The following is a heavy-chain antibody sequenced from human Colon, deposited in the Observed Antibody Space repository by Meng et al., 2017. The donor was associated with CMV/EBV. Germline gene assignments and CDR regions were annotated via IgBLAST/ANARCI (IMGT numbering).Heavy chain of an antibody. CDR2: MSPNSGDT. J-gene: IGHJ4*02. CDR1: GYVFTIHY. D-gene: IGHD1-1*01. Sequence: ASVKVSCKASGYVFTIHYIHWIRQVPGQGLEWMGWMSPNSGDTRYTPKFEGRVTMTRRTSISTAYLDVTDLRSADTAVYYCATLSIYNSTVADFWGQGTLVTVPQ. V-gene: IGHV1-2*02. CDR3: ATLSIYNSTVADF.